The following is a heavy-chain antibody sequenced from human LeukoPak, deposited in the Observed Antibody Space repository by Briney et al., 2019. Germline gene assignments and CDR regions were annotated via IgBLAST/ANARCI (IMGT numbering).Heavy chain of an antibody. CDR1: GYTFASYY. CDR3: ARGYCTNGVCYLFDY. J-gene: IGHJ4*02. D-gene: IGHD2-8*01. CDR2: INPSGGST. Sequence: ASVKVSCKASGYTFASYYMHWVRQAPGQGLEWMRIINPSGGSTSYAQKFQGRVTMTRDTSTSTVYMELSSLRSEDTAVYYCARGYCTNGVCYLFDYWGQGTLVTVSS. V-gene: IGHV1-46*01.